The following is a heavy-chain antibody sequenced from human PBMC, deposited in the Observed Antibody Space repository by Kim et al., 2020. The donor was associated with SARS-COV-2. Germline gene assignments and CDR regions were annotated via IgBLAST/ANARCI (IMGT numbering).Heavy chain of an antibody. V-gene: IGHV3-30*01. Sequence: ADSVKVGFTISRDNTKNTLYLQMNSLRAADTAVYYCARSFSGSYLNAFDIWGQGKMVTVSS. D-gene: IGHD1-26*01. J-gene: IGHJ3*02. CDR3: ARSFSGSYLNAFDI.